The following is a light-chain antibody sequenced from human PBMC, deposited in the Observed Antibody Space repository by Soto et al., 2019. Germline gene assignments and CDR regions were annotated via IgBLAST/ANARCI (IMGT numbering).Light chain of an antibody. CDR3: QQYDNLLT. CDR1: QNVRSN. Sequence: EVVMTQSPATLSVSPGERATLSCRASQNVRSNLAWYQQKPGQPPRLLIYGASTRATDIPARFSGSGSGTDFTLTISSLQSEDSAFYYCQQYDNLLTFGGGTKVEI. V-gene: IGKV3-15*01. J-gene: IGKJ4*02. CDR2: GAS.